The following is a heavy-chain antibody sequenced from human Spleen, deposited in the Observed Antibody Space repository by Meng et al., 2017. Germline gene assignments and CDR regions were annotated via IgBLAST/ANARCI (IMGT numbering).Heavy chain of an antibody. V-gene: IGHV3-21*01. CDR3: ARDAIGGSLDYVWGTHSFDY. J-gene: IGHJ4*02. Sequence: GGSLRLSCAASGFTFSSHTMNWVRQAPGKGLEWVASITTSGSYIYYADAVKGRFTISRDTAQNSLFLQMNSLRAEDTAVYYCARDAIGGSLDYVWGTHSFDYWGQGTLVTVSS. D-gene: IGHD3-16*01. CDR1: GFTFSSHT. CDR2: ITTSGSYI.